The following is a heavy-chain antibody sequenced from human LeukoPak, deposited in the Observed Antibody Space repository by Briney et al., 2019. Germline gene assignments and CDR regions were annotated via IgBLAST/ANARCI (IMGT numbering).Heavy chain of an antibody. D-gene: IGHD3-10*01. CDR1: GYTFTGYY. CDR3: ARDVLSGGLDVFDI. Sequence: ASVKVSCKASGYTFTGYYMHWVRQAPGQGLEWMGWISGHSGNTKYAQRLQGRVIMTTDTSTSTAYMELRSLKSDDTAVYYCARDVLSGGLDVFDIWGQGTMVTVSS. V-gene: IGHV1-18*04. CDR2: ISGHSGNT. J-gene: IGHJ3*02.